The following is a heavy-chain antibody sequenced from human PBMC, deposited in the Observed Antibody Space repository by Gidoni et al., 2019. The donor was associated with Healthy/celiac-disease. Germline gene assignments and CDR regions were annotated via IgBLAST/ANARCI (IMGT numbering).Heavy chain of an antibody. CDR2: ISGSGGST. CDR3: AKDPAAGSSEYYYYGMDV. J-gene: IGHJ6*02. CDR1: GFTFSSYA. V-gene: IGHV3-23*01. D-gene: IGHD6-13*01. Sequence: EVQLLESGGGLVQPGGSLRLSCAASGFTFSSYARSWVRQAPGKGLEWVSAISGSGGSTYYADSVKGRFTISRDNSKNTLYLQMNSLRAEDTAVYYCAKDPAAGSSEYYYYGMDVRGQGTTVTVSS.